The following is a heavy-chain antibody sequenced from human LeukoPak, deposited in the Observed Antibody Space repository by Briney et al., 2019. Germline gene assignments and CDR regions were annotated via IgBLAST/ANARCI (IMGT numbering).Heavy chain of an antibody. V-gene: IGHV3-15*01. CDR1: GFTFSNAW. J-gene: IGHJ4*02. D-gene: IGHD6-6*01. Sequence: GGSLRLSCAASGFTFSNAWMSWVRQAPGKGLEWVGRIKSKTDGGTTDYAAPVKGRFTISRDDSKNTLYLQMNSLKTEDTAVYYCARDSSSPRTFDYWGQGTLVTVSS. CDR2: IKSKTDGGTT. CDR3: ARDSSSPRTFDY.